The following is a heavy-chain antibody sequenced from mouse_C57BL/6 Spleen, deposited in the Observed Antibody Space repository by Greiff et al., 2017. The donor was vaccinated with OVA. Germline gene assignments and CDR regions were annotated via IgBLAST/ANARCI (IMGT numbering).Heavy chain of an antibody. Sequence: QVQLQQPGAELVKPGASVKLSCKASGYTFTSYWMHWVKQRPGQGLEWIGMIHPNSGSTNYNEKFKSKATLTVDKSSSTAYMQLSSLTSEDSAVYYGAREELGHYFDYWGQGTTLTVSS. CDR2: IHPNSGST. V-gene: IGHV1-64*01. D-gene: IGHD4-1*01. CDR1: GYTFTSYW. J-gene: IGHJ2*01. CDR3: AREELGHYFDY.